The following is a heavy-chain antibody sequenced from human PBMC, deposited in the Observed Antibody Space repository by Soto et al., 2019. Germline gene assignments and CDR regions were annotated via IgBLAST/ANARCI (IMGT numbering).Heavy chain of an antibody. CDR1: GGTFSSYA. J-gene: IGHJ5*02. D-gene: IGHD2-2*01. CDR2: IIPIFGTA. CDR3: AKTSPSYCSSTSCYAGPEDWFDP. Sequence: SVKVSCKASGGTFSSYAISWVRQAPGQGLEWMGGIIPIFGTANYAQKFQGRVTITADESKNTLYLQMNSLRAEDTAVYYCAKTSPSYCSSTSCYAGPEDWFDPWGQGTLVTVSS. V-gene: IGHV1-69*13.